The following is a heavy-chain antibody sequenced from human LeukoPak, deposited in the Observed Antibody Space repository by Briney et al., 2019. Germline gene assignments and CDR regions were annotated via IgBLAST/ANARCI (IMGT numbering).Heavy chain of an antibody. Sequence: PETLSLTRTVSGGSISSYYWSWIRQPPGKGLEWIGYIYYSGSTNYNPSLKSRVTISVETSKNQFSLKLSSVTAADTAVYYCARQYYYGMDVWGQGTTVTVSS. V-gene: IGHV4-59*01. CDR2: IYYSGST. CDR1: GGSISSYY. J-gene: IGHJ6*02. CDR3: ARQYYYGMDV.